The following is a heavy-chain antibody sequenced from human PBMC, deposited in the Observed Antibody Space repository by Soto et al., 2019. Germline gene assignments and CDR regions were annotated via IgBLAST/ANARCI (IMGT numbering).Heavy chain of an antibody. D-gene: IGHD2-2*03. CDR1: GFPFSDFA. V-gene: IGHV3-23*01. J-gene: IGHJ4*02. CDR3: AKMEGMDPWAYSFDY. Sequence: EVQVLESGGGLVQPGGSLRLPCPATGFPFSDFAMTWFRQAPGKGLEWVSRIYGGGNGPHYADSVKGRVTISRDNSKNTLYLQMNSLRAEDTAVYYCAKMEGMDPWAYSFDYWGQGTLVTVSS. CDR2: IYGGGNGP.